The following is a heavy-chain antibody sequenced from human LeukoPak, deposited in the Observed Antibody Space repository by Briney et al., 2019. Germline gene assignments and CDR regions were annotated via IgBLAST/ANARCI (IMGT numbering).Heavy chain of an antibody. D-gene: IGHD3-22*01. V-gene: IGHV4-39*01. Sequence: SETLSLTCTVSGGSISSSSYYWGWIRQPPGKGLEWIGSSYYSGSTYYNPSLKSRVTISVDTSKNQFSLKLSSVTAADTAVYYCARQEDYYDSSGYPDYFDYWGQGTLVTVSS. J-gene: IGHJ4*02. CDR1: GGSISSSSYY. CDR3: ARQEDYYDSSGYPDYFDY. CDR2: SYYSGST.